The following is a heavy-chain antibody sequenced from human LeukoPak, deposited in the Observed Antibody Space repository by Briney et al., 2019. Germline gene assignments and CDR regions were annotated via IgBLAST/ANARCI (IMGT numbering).Heavy chain of an antibody. CDR3: ARGDTGDFDY. V-gene: IGHV1-8*03. CDR1: AYTFTSYD. J-gene: IGHJ4*02. D-gene: IGHD2-8*02. CDR2: ISPNSGNT. Sequence: ASVKDSCKASAYTFTSYDINWVRQAAGPGLEWMGWISPNSGNTDYAQKFQGRVTITRNTSISTAYMELRSLRSEDTAVYYCARGDTGDFDYWGQGTLVTVSS.